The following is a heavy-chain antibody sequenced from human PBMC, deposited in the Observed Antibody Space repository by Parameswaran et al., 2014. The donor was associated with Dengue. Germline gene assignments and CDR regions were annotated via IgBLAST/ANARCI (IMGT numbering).Heavy chain of an antibody. CDR2: IYYSGST. D-gene: IGHD5-18*01. CDR3: ARHSDYFDPYTAMVPEDY. J-gene: IGHJ4*02. V-gene: IGHV4-39*01. Sequence: VRQMPGKGLEWIGSIYYSGSTYYNPSLKSRVTISVDTSKNQFSLKPSSVTVADTAVYYCARHSDYFDPYTAMVPEDYWGQGTLVTVSS.